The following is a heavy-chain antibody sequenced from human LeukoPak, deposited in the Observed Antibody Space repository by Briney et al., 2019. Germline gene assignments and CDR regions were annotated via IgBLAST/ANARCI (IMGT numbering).Heavy chain of an antibody. J-gene: IGHJ4*02. CDR2: INPNNGDT. V-gene: IGHV1-2*02. D-gene: IGHD3-9*01. CDR1: GYTFTDFY. CDR3: ARGPGTVYYSNNFDH. Sequence: RRASVKVSCKASGYTFTDFYMQWVRQAPGQGLEWMGWINPNNGDTKYAQKFLGRVTMTRDTSATTAYMELSRLRSDDTAVYYCARGPGTVYYSNNFDHWGQGTLVTVSS.